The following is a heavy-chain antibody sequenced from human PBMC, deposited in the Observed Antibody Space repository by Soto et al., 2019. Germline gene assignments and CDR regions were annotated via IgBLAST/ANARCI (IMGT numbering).Heavy chain of an antibody. Sequence: SETLSLTCDVSGVSISSGNWWSWVRQPPGKGLEWIAEVYNDGSANYHPSLESRATISVDRSKNQFSLRLSSVTAADTGKYYCARDIGPSHGFDPWGQGTLVTVSS. CDR3: ARDIGPSHGFDP. J-gene: IGHJ5*02. CDR2: VYNDGSA. D-gene: IGHD1-26*01. V-gene: IGHV4-4*02. CDR1: GVSISSGNW.